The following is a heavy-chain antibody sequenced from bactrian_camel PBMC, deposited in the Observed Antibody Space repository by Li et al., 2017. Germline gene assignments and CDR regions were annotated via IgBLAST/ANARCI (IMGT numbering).Heavy chain of an antibody. CDR1: AYTGGPFY. CDR3: QINDRQ. CDR2: ITTGTGNT. V-gene: IGHV3S1*01. D-gene: IGHD1*01. J-gene: IGHJ4*01. Sequence: HVQLVESGGGSVQAGGSLRLSCAASAYTGGPFYMAYFRQAPGKEREGVATITTGTGNTDYADSVKGRFTISKDNAENTAYLDLNRLSTEDTAMYYCQINDRQRGRGTQVTVS.